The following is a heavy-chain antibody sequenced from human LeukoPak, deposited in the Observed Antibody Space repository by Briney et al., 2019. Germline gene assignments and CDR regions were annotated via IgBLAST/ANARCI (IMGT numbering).Heavy chain of an antibody. CDR1: GESVSGYY. J-gene: IGHJ5*02. V-gene: IGHV4-34*01. CDR2: INHSGST. CDR3: AREYPKGGSYRFDP. Sequence: SETLSLTCAVYGESVSGYYWSWIRQPPGKGLEWIGEINHSGSTNYNPSLKSRVAISVDTSKNYFSLKLSSVTAADTAVYYCAREYPKGGSYRFDPWGQGTLVTVSS. D-gene: IGHD1-26*01.